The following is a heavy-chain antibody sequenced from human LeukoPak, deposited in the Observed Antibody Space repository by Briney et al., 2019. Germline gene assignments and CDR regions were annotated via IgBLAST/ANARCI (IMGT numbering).Heavy chain of an antibody. Sequence: PSGTLSLTCAVSGGSIASSNWWTWVRQPPGKGLEWIGEIYHSGSTNYNPSLKSRVTISLDKSGNQFSLKLSSVTAADTAVYYCASPSQNDYWGQGTLVTVSS. CDR2: IYHSGST. V-gene: IGHV4-4*02. CDR3: ASPSQNDY. CDR1: GGSIASSNW. J-gene: IGHJ4*02.